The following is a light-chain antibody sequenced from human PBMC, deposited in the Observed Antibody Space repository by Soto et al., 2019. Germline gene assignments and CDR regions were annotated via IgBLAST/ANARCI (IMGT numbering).Light chain of an antibody. CDR3: SSYEV. J-gene: IGLJ1*01. V-gene: IGLV2-14*01. CDR1: SSDVGGYNY. Sequence: QSALTQPASVSGSPGQSITISCTGTSSDVGGYNYVSWYQQRPGKAPKLMIYDVSNRPSGVSNRFSGSKSGNTASLTISGLQAEDEADYYCSSYEVFGTGTKVTVL. CDR2: DVS.